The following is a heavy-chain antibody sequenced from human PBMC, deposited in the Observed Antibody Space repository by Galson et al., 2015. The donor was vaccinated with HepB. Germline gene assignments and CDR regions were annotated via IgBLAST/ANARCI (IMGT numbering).Heavy chain of an antibody. CDR3: ARGGAVVTAIPFDY. V-gene: IGHV3-7*03. CDR1: GFTFSSYW. J-gene: IGHJ4*02. CDR2: IKQDGSEK. D-gene: IGHD2-21*02. Sequence: SLRLSCAASGFTFSSYWMSWVRQAPGKGLEWVANIKQDGSEKYYVDSVKGRFTISRDNAKNSLYLQMNSLRAEDTAVYYCARGGAVVTAIPFDYWGQGTLVTVSS.